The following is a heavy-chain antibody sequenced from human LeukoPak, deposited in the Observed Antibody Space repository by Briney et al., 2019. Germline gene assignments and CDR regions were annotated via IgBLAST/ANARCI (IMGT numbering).Heavy chain of an antibody. V-gene: IGHV3-49*04. CDR1: GFTFGDYA. CDR2: IRSKAYGGTT. D-gene: IGHD3-16*02. J-gene: IGHJ4*02. CDR3: TRTFGGVIVYYFDY. Sequence: GGSLRLSCTASGFTFGDYAMSWVRQAPGKGLEWVGFIRSKAYGGTTEYAASVKGRFTISGDDSKSIAYLQMNSLKTEDTAVYYCTRTFGGVIVYYFDYWGQGTLVTVSS.